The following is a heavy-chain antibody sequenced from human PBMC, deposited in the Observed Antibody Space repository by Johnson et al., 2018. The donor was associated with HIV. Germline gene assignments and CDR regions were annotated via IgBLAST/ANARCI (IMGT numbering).Heavy chain of an antibody. Sequence: QVQLVESGGGVVQPGRSLRLSCAASGFTFSSYGMHWVRQAPGKGLEWVAVISYDGSNKYYADSVKGRFTISRDNSKNTLYLQMNSPRAEDTAVYYCAKTYSGSNRDAFDIWGQGTMVTVSS. V-gene: IGHV3-30*18. J-gene: IGHJ3*02. CDR3: AKTYSGSNRDAFDI. CDR2: ISYDGSNK. CDR1: GFTFSSYG. D-gene: IGHD1-26*01.